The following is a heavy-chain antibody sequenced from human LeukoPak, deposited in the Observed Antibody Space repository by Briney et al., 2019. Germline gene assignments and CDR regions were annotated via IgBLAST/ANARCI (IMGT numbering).Heavy chain of an antibody. CDR2: ISSSSSTI. CDR3: ARDRGGYYDILTGYYKGRWFDP. Sequence: PGGSLRLSCAASGLTFSSYSMNWVRQAPGKGLEWVSYISSSSSTIYYADSVKGRFTISRDNAKNSLYLQMNSLRAEDTAVYYCARDRGGYYDILTGYYKGRWFDPWGQGTLVTVSP. V-gene: IGHV3-48*01. J-gene: IGHJ5*02. D-gene: IGHD3-9*01. CDR1: GLTFSSYS.